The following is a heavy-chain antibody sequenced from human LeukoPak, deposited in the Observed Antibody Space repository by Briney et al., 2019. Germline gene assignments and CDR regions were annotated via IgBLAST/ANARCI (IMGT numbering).Heavy chain of an antibody. V-gene: IGHV5-10-1*01. CDR2: IDPSDSYT. CDR3: ARQPLVRDCGGDCEFDY. Sequence: GESLKISCKGSGYSFTTYWISWVRQVPGKGLEWMGKIDPSDSYTKYSPSFQGHVTISSDKSISTAYLQWSSPKASDTAMYYCARQPLVRDCGGDCEFDYWGQGTRVSVSS. J-gene: IGHJ4*02. CDR1: GYSFTTYW. D-gene: IGHD2-21*02.